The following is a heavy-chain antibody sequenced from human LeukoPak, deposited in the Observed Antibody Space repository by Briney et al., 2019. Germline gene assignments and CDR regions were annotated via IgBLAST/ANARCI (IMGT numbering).Heavy chain of an antibody. CDR2: INPSGGST. D-gene: IGHD3-10*01. CDR3: ARDVYARITMVRNYYYGMDV. V-gene: IGHV1-46*01. J-gene: IGHJ6*02. CDR1: GYTFTSYY. Sequence: ASVTVSCKASGYTFTSYYMHWVRQAPGQGLEWMGIINPSGGSTSYAQKFQDRVTMTRDTSASTVYMELSSLRSEDTAVYYCARDVYARITMVRNYYYGMDVWGQGTTVTVSS.